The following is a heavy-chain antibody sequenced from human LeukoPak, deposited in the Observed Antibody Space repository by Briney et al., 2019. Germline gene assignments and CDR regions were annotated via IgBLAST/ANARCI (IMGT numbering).Heavy chain of an antibody. CDR2: MNYGGST. J-gene: IGHJ4*02. V-gene: IGHV4-39*01. D-gene: IGHD3-22*01. CDR1: GGSISNNDYF. Sequence: PSETLSLTCTVSGGSISNNDYFWGWIRQPSGKGLEWIGSMNYGGSTHDNPSLKGRVTISVDTSKNQVSLKLSSVTAADTAVYYCARSVDSLLNFDYWGQGTLVTVSS. CDR3: ARSVDSLLNFDY.